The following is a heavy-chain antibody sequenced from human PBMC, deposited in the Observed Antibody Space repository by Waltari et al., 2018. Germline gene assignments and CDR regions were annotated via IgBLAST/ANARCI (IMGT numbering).Heavy chain of an antibody. CDR1: GFTFSSYG. CDR3: AKGLVQIIDY. J-gene: IGHJ4*02. V-gene: IGHV3-30*02. D-gene: IGHD6-19*01. Sequence: QVQLVESGGGVVQPGGSLRLSCAASGFTFSSYGMHWVRQAPGKGLEWVAFIRYDGSNKYYADSVKGRFTISRDNSKNTLYLQMNSLRAEDTAVYYCAKGLVQIIDYWGQGTLVTVSS. CDR2: IRYDGSNK.